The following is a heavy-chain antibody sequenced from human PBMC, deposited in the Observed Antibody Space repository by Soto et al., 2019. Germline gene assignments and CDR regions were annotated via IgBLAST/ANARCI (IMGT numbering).Heavy chain of an antibody. D-gene: IGHD3-3*01. CDR1: GYTFTSYG. CDR3: ARGLRFLEWLSGVWFDP. V-gene: IGHV1-18*01. CDR2: ISAYNGNT. Sequence: ASVKVSCKASGYTFTSYGISWVRQAPGQGLEWMGWISAYNGNTNYAQKLQGRVTMTTDTSTSTAYMELRSLRSDDTAVYYCARGLRFLEWLSGVWFDPWGQGTLVTVSS. J-gene: IGHJ5*02.